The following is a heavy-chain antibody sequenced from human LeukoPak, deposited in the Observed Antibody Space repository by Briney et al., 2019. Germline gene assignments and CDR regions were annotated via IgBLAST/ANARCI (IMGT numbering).Heavy chain of an antibody. V-gene: IGHV4-34*01. Sequence: SETLSLTCAVYGGSFSGYYWNWIRQPPGKGLEWIGEINHSGSTNYNPSLKSRVTISVDTSKNQFSLKLSSVTAADTAVYYCARVGRYYDSSGPYDAFDIWGQGTMVTVSS. J-gene: IGHJ3*02. CDR2: INHSGST. D-gene: IGHD3-22*01. CDR3: ARVGRYYDSSGPYDAFDI. CDR1: GGSFSGYY.